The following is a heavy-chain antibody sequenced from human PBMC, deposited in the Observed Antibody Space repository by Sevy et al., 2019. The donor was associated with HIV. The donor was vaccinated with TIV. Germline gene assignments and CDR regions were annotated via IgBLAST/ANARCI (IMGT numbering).Heavy chain of an antibody. CDR2: IYYSGST. J-gene: IGHJ5*02. CDR1: GGSISSSSYY. V-gene: IGHV4-39*01. Sequence: SETLSLTCTVSGGSISSSSYYWGWIRQPPGKGLEWIGSIYYSGSTYYNPSLKSRVTISVDTSKSQFSLKLSSVTAADTAVYYCARLIYYGSGSYYNWFDPWGQGTLVTVSS. D-gene: IGHD3-10*01. CDR3: ARLIYYGSGSYYNWFDP.